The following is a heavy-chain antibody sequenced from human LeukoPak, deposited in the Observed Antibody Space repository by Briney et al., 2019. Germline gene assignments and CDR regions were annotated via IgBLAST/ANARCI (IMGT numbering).Heavy chain of an antibody. CDR3: AKDLPGYY. Sequence: GRSLRLSCAASGFTFDDYAMHSVRQATRKGLEWVSVIYSGGSTYYADSVKGRFTISRDNSKNTLYLQMNSLRAEDTAVYYCAKDLPGYYWGQGTLVTVSS. J-gene: IGHJ4*02. V-gene: IGHV3-23*03. CDR1: GFTFDDYA. CDR2: IYSGGST. D-gene: IGHD7-27*01.